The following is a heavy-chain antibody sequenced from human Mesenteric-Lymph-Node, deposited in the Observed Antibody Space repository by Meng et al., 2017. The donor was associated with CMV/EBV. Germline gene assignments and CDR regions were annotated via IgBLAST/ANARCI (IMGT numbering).Heavy chain of an antibody. CDR1: GFNCSDHY. D-gene: IGHD4-11*01. CDR2: TSRSGSTK. V-gene: IGHV3-11*01. CDR3: AREVAVTKFFDF. Sequence: GESLKISCVASGFNCSDHYMSWIRQVPGKGLEWISFTSRSGSTKNYAESVKGRFTISRDNAKNSLFLQLNSLRAEDTAVYYCAREVAVTKFFDFWGQGTVVTVSS. J-gene: IGHJ4*02.